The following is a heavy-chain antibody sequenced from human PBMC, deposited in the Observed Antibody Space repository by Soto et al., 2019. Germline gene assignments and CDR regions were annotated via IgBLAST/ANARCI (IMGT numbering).Heavy chain of an antibody. CDR3: AIGPSYYDFGSDHDAFDI. CDR1: GYTFTSYD. CDR2: MNPNSGNT. V-gene: IGHV1-8*01. J-gene: IGHJ3*02. Sequence: QVQLVQSGAEVKKPGASVKVSCKASGYTFTSYDINWVRQATGQGLEWMGWMNPNSGNTGYPQKFPGRVTMTRNTAISTAYVELSSLRSEATAVYYGAIGPSYYDFGSDHDAFDIWGQGTMVIVSS. D-gene: IGHD3-3*01.